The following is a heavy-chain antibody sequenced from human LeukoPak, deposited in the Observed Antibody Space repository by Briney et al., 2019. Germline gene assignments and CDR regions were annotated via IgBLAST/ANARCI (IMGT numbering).Heavy chain of an antibody. J-gene: IGHJ4*02. D-gene: IGHD3-22*01. CDR3: ARGRDSDDSSGAFDY. V-gene: IGHV4-59*01. Sequence: SETLSPTRTVSGGAISSFYGSWIRKPPGRGLEWIGYIYYSGSTNYNPSLKSRVTISVDTSKNQFSLKLSSVTAADTAVYYCARGRDSDDSSGAFDYWGQGTLVTVSS. CDR1: GGAISSFY. CDR2: IYYSGST.